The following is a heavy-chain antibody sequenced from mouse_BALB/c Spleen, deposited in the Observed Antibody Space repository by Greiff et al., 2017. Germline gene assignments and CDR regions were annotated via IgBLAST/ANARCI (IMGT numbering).Heavy chain of an antibody. CDR2: ISSGSSTI. V-gene: IGHV5-17*02. J-gene: IGHJ2*01. CDR3: ARATRFDY. D-gene: IGHD1-1*01. CDR1: GFTFSSFG. Sequence: EVKVEESGGGLVQPGGSRKLSCAASGFTFSSFGMHWVRQAPEKGLEWVAYISSGSSTIYYADTVKGRFTISRDNPKNTLFLQMTSLRSEDTAMYYCARATRFDYWGQGTTLTVSS.